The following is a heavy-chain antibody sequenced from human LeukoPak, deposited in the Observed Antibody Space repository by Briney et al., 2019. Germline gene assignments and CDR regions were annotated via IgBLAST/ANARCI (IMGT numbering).Heavy chain of an antibody. CDR2: ISYEDGSNK. CDR3: SKERPEEYYASGSYFDY. D-gene: IGHD3-10*01. J-gene: IGHJ4*02. CDR1: RFTFRSFV. V-gene: IGHV3-30*04. Sequence: PGRSLRLSCAASRFTFRSFVMYWVRQAPGKGLEWVAAISYEDGSNKYYADSVKGRFTISRDNSKYTVYLEMNSLRVEDTAMYYCSKERPEEYYASGSYFDYWGQGTLVTVSS.